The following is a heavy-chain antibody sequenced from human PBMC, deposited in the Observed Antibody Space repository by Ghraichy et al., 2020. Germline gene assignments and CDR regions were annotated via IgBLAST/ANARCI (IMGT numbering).Heavy chain of an antibody. V-gene: IGHV4-61*01. CDR1: GGSVSSGSYY. Sequence: SETLSLTCTVSGGSVSSGSYYWSWIRQPPGKGLEWIGYIYYSGSTNYNPSLKSRVTISVDTSKNQFSLKLSSVTAADTAVYYCARVPERANDFWSGYWFDYWGQGTLVTVSS. D-gene: IGHD3-3*01. CDR3: ARVPERANDFWSGYWFDY. J-gene: IGHJ4*02. CDR2: IYYSGST.